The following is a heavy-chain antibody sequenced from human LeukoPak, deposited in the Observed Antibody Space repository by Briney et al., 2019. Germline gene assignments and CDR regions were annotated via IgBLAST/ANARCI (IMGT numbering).Heavy chain of an antibody. CDR3: ARGFWSGYSFGY. Sequence: SETLSLTCAVYGGSFSGYYWSWIRQPPGKGLEWIGEINHSGSTNYNPSLKSRVTISVDTSKNQFSLKLSSVTAADTAVYYCARGFWSGYSFGYWGQGTLVTVSS. V-gene: IGHV4-34*01. CDR2: INHSGST. CDR1: GGSFSGYY. D-gene: IGHD3-3*01. J-gene: IGHJ4*02.